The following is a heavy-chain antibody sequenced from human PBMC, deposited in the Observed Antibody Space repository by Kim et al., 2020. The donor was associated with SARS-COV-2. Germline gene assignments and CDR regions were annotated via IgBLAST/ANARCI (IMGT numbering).Heavy chain of an antibody. D-gene: IGHD6-19*01. Sequence: ESGKVGFTITKDNAENSLYLQMNSLRAEDTAVYYCARAVYSSGWYTHFAYWGQGTLVTVSS. CDR3: ARAVYSSGWYTHFAY. J-gene: IGHJ4*02. V-gene: IGHV3-11*06.